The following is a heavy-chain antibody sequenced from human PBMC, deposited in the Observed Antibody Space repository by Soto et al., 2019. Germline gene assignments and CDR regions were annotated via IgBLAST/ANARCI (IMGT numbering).Heavy chain of an antibody. J-gene: IGHJ6*04. CDR1: GFTFSSYA. CDR3: AKVPYYDFWSGYFLMDV. D-gene: IGHD3-3*01. V-gene: IGHV3-23*01. Sequence: GGSLRLSCAASGFTFSSYAMSWVRQAPGKGLEWVSAISGSGGSTYYADSVKGRFTISRDNSKNTLYLQMNSLRAEDTAVYYCAKVPYYDFWSGYFLMDVWGKGTTVTVSS. CDR2: ISGSGGST.